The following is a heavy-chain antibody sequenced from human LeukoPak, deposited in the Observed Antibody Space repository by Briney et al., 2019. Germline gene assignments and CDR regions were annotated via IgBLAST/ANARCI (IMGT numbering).Heavy chain of an antibody. CDR1: GGTFSSYA. CDR3: AILHHYDSSGYYRDWYFDL. CDR2: IIPIFGTA. Sequence: ASVKVSCKASGGTFSSYAISWVRQAPGQGLEWMGGIIPIFGTANYAQRFQGRVTITTDESTSTAYMELSSLRSEDTAVYYCAILHHYDSSGYYRDWYFDLWGRGTLVTVSS. J-gene: IGHJ2*01. V-gene: IGHV1-69*05. D-gene: IGHD3-22*01.